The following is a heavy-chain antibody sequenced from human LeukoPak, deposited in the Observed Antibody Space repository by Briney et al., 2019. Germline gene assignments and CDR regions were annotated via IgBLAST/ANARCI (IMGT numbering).Heavy chain of an antibody. J-gene: IGHJ3*02. CDR2: IYYSGST. D-gene: IGHD4-17*01. CDR3: AREAIYNVYGDYNAFDI. V-gene: IGHV4-39*07. CDR1: GGSISSSSYY. Sequence: PSETLSLTCTVSGGSISSSSYYWGWIRQPPGKGLEWIGSIYYSGSTYYNPSLKSRVTISVDTSKNQFSLKLSSVTAADTAVYYCAREAIYNVYGDYNAFDIWGQGTMVTVSS.